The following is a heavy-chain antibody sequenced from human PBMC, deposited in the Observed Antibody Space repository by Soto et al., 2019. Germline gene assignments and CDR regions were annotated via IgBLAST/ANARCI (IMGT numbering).Heavy chain of an antibody. CDR1: GFTFSSYS. CDR3: ARCYDSSGYRYYYYGMDV. V-gene: IGHV3-21*01. Sequence: GSLRLSCAASGFTFSSYSMNWVRQAPGKGLEWVSSISSSSSYIYYADSVKGRFTISRDNAKNSLYLQMNSLRAEDTAVYYCARCYDSSGYRYYYYGMDVWGQGTMVTVSS. D-gene: IGHD3-22*01. J-gene: IGHJ6*02. CDR2: ISSSSSYI.